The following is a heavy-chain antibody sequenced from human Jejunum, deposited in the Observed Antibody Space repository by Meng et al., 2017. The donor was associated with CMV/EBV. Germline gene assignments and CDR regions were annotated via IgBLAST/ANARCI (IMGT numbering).Heavy chain of an antibody. D-gene: IGHD6-25*01. V-gene: IGHV3-11*01. CDR2: ISSSYNTI. J-gene: IGHJ6*02. CDR1: GFTFSDYS. Sequence: CAASGFTFSDYSMNWIRQAPGKGLERVSYISSSYNTIYYRDSVKGRFTISRDHTKNSLYLQMNSLRAEDAAVYYCARDAAYYGMDVWGQGTTVTVSS. CDR3: ARDAAYYGMDV.